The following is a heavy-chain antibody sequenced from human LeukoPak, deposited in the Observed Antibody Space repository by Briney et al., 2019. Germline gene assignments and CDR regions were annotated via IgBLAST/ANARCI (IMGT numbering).Heavy chain of an antibody. CDR1: GGSISSGDYY. D-gene: IGHD3-10*01. CDR2: IYYSGST. Sequence: SETLSLTCAVSGGSISSGDYYWTWIRQPPGKGLEWIGYIYYSGSTSYNPSLKSRITISVDTSRNHFSLRLTSVTAADTAVYYCARWYYYGSGRRQFDYWGQGTLVTVSS. J-gene: IGHJ4*02. V-gene: IGHV4-30-4*01. CDR3: ARWYYYGSGRRQFDY.